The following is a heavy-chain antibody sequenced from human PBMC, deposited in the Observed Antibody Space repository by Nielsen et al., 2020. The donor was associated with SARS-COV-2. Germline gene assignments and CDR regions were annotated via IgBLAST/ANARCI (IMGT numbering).Heavy chain of an antibody. Sequence: GESLKISCAASGFTVSSNYMSWVRQAPGKGLEWVSVIYSGGSTYYADSVKGRFTISRDNSKNTLYLQMNSLRAEDTAVYYCASSTTPVDYWGQGTLVTVSS. D-gene: IGHD1-1*01. V-gene: IGHV3-53*01. CDR2: IYSGGST. J-gene: IGHJ4*02. CDR1: GFTVSSNY. CDR3: ASSTTPVDY.